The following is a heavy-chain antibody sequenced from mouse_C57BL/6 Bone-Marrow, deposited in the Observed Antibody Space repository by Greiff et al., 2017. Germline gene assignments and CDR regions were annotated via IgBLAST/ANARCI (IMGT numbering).Heavy chain of an antibody. Sequence: EVMLVESGGGLVKPGGSLKLSCAASGFTFSSYTMSWVRQTPEKRLEWVATISGGGGNPYYPDSVKGRFTISRDNAKNTLYLHMSSLRSADTALYYWARHLVITKVVATWYFDVWGTGTTVTVSS. J-gene: IGHJ1*03. V-gene: IGHV5-9*01. CDR2: ISGGGGNP. CDR1: GFTFSSYT. CDR3: ARHLVITKVVATWYFDV. D-gene: IGHD1-1*01.